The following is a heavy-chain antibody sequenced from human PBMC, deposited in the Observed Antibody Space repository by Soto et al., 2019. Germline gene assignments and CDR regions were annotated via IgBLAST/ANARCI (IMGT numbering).Heavy chain of an antibody. CDR1: GFTFSSYS. Sequence: GGSLRLSCAASGFTFSSYSMNWVRQAPGKGLEWVSSISSSSSYIYYADSVKGRFTISRDNSKNSLYLQMNSLRTEDTALYYCAKVAQPNYYYGMDVWGQGTTVTVSS. CDR3: AKVAQPNYYYGMDV. V-gene: IGHV3-21*04. J-gene: IGHJ6*02. CDR2: ISSSSSYI. D-gene: IGHD2-2*01.